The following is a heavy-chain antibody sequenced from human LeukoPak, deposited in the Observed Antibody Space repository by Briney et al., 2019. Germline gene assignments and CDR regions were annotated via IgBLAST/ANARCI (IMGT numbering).Heavy chain of an antibody. Sequence: GGSLRLSCAASGFTFSDYAMSWVRQAPGKGLEWVSAISYSGDATYYADSVEGRFTISRHNSKNTLYLQMNSLRAEDTAVYYCARTGYSSSWYYFDYWGQGTLVTVSS. CDR2: ISYSGDAT. J-gene: IGHJ4*02. CDR1: GFTFSDYA. V-gene: IGHV3-23*01. D-gene: IGHD6-13*01. CDR3: ARTGYSSSWYYFDY.